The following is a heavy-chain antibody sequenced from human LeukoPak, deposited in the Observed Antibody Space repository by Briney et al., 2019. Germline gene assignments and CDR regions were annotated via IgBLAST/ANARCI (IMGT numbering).Heavy chain of an antibody. V-gene: IGHV1-2*04. CDR2: INPNSGGT. Sequence: ASVKVSCKASGYTFTGYYMHWVRQAPGQGLEWMGWINPNSGGTNYAQKFQGWVTMTRDTSISTAYMELSRLRSDDTVVYYCARMGGSGSSGEYFDYWGQGTLVTVSS. D-gene: IGHD3-10*01. CDR3: ARMGGSGSSGEYFDY. CDR1: GYTFTGYY. J-gene: IGHJ4*02.